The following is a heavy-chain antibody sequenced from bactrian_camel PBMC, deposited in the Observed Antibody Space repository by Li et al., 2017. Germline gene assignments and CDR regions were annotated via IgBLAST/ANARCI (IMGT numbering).Heavy chain of an antibody. CDR3: VSESKEITYYGVDFGY. D-gene: IGHD1*01. CDR2: IKAGTSST. Sequence: VQLVESGGGLVQPGGSLRLSCAASGFIFSDRGMTWVRQTPGKGFEWVSAIKAGTSSTYYVDSVKGRFTISRDNAKNTVYLQMNNLKPEDAAVYYCVSESKEITYYGVDFGYWGHGTQVTVS. V-gene: IGHV3S40*01. CDR1: GFIFSDRG. J-gene: IGHJ6*01.